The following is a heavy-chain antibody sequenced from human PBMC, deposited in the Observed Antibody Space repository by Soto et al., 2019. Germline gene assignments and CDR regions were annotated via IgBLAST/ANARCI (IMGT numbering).Heavy chain of an antibody. CDR2: IGGSGST. Sequence: EVQLLESGGGLVQPGESLRLSCAASEFTFSTYAMSWVRQAPGKGLEWVSTIGGSGSTYYADSVKGRFTVSRDNSKNTVDLQMNSLRAEDTAVYYCAKRAITTLKYFDYWGQGALVTVSA. V-gene: IGHV3-23*01. CDR3: AKRAITTLKYFDY. CDR1: EFTFSTYA. J-gene: IGHJ4*02. D-gene: IGHD6-6*01.